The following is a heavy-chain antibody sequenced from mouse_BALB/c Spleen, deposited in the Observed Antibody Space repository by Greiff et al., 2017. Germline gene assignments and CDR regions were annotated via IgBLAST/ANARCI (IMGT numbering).Heavy chain of an antibody. CDR3: ARDDSSYWYFDV. CDR2: IYPGDGDT. D-gene: IGHD2-12*01. V-gene: IGHV1-87*01. CDR1: GYTFTSYW. Sequence: VQLQQSGAELARPGASVKLSCKASGYTFTSYWMQWVKQRPGQGLEWIGAIYPGDGDTRYTQKFKGKATLTADKSSSAAYMQLSSLASEDSAVYYCARDDSSYWYFDVWGAGTTVTVSS. J-gene: IGHJ1*01.